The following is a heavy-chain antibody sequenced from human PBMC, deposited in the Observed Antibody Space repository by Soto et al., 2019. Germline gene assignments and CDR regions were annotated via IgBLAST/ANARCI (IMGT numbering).Heavy chain of an antibody. CDR1: GYTFTSYG. CDR3: ARSYSSSRPPSSYGDEYDY. CDR2: ISAYNGIT. D-gene: IGHD6-6*01. J-gene: IGHJ4*02. V-gene: IGHV1-18*01. Sequence: ASVKVSCKASGYTFTSYGISWVRQAPGQGLEWKGWISAYNGITNYAQKFQGRVTITADKSTSTAYMELSSLRSEDTAVYYCARSYSSSRPPSSYGDEYDYWGQGTLVTVSS.